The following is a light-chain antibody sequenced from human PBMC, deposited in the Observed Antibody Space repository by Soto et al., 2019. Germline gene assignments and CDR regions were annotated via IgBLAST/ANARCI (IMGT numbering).Light chain of an antibody. Sequence: EIVLTQSPATLSLSPGERATLSCRASQSVSSYLAWYKQKPGQAPRLLIYDASNRATGIPARFSGSGSGTDFTLTFSSLELEDFAVYYCQQRSNWPPWTFGQGTKVDIK. CDR2: DAS. V-gene: IGKV3-11*01. CDR3: QQRSNWPPWT. CDR1: QSVSSY. J-gene: IGKJ1*01.